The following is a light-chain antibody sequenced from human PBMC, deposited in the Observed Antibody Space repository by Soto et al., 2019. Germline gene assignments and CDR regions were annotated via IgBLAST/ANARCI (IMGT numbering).Light chain of an antibody. Sequence: QSALTQPPSASGSPGQSVTISCTGTSSDVGGYKYVSLYQQHPGKAPKLMIFEVNKRPSGVPDRFSGSKSGNTASLTVSGLQAEDEADYYCSSYAGINNLGVFGTGTKLTVL. CDR2: EVN. V-gene: IGLV2-8*01. CDR1: SSDVGGYKY. CDR3: SSYAGINNLGV. J-gene: IGLJ1*01.